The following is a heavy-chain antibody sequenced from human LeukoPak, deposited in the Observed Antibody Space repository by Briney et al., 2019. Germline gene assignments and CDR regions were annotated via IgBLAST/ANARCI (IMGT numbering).Heavy chain of an antibody. J-gene: IGHJ5*02. CDR1: GGSISSSSYS. CDR2: IYYSGST. Sequence: SETLSLTCTVSGGSISSSSYSWGWIRQPPGKGLEWIGSIYYSGSTYYNPSLKSRVTISVDTSKNQFSLKLSSVTGADTAVYYCARKESPFWSGPNWFDPWGQGTLVTVSS. CDR3: ARKESPFWSGPNWFDP. V-gene: IGHV4-39*01. D-gene: IGHD3-3*01.